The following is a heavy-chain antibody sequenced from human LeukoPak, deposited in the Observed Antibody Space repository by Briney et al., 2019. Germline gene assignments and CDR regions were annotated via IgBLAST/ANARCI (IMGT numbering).Heavy chain of an antibody. CDR2: IHNDGST. Sequence: GGSLRLSCAASGFDVSVNYMNWIRQSPEKGLEWVSIIHNDGSTYYADSVKGRYTVSRDDSKNTVSLQMNSLRVEDTALYYCAKDQGFDPWGQGTLVTVSS. J-gene: IGHJ5*02. CDR3: AKDQGFDP. V-gene: IGHV3-66*01. CDR1: GFDVSVNY.